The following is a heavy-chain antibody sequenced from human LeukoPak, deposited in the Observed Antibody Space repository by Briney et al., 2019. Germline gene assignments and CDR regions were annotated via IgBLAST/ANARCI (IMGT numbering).Heavy chain of an antibody. D-gene: IGHD1-1*01. CDR1: GFTFSSYS. CDR3: ARMPTHRPLWYMDV. Sequence: GGSLRLSCAASGFTFSSYSMNWVRQAPGKGLEWVSYISSSSSTIYYADSVKGRFTISRDNAKNSLYLQMNSLRAEDTAVYYCARMPTHRPLWYMDVWGKGTTVTVSS. CDR2: ISSSSSTI. V-gene: IGHV3-48*01. J-gene: IGHJ6*03.